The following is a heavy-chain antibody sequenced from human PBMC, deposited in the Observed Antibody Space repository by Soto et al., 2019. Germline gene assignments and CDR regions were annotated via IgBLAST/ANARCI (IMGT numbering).Heavy chain of an antibody. Sequence: GGSLRLSYAASGFTSSNYGMHWVRQAPGKGLEWVAVIWFDGSYKFYADSVKGRFTISRDNSKNTVSLQMNSLRDEDSAAYYCATTGPYWGQGTLVTVSS. CDR2: IWFDGSYK. CDR3: ATTGPY. J-gene: IGHJ4*02. V-gene: IGHV3-33*01. CDR1: GFTSSNYG.